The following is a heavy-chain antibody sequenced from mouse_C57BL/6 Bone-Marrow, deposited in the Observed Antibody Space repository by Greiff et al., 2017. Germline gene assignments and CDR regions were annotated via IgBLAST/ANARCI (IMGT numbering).Heavy chain of an antibody. D-gene: IGHD2-5*01. CDR2: IYPGDGDT. J-gene: IGHJ1*03. CDR3: ARDSNWYFDV. CDR1: GYAFSSSW. Sequence: QVQLQQSGPELVKPGASVKISCKASGYAFSSSWMNWVKQRPGKGLEWIGRIYPGDGDTNYNGKFKGKATLTADKSSRTAYMQLSSLTSEDSAVYFCARDSNWYFDVWGTGTTVTVSS. V-gene: IGHV1-82*01.